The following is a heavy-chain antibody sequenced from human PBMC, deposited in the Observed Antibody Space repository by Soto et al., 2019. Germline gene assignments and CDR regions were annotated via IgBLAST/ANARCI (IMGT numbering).Heavy chain of an antibody. Sequence: SVKVSCKASGGTFSSYTISWVRQAPGQGLEWMGRIIPILGIANYAQKFQGRVTITADKSTSTAYMELSSLRSEDPAVYYCARDLSGSYYNWFDPWGQGTLVTVSS. CDR1: GGTFSSYT. CDR3: ARDLSGSYYNWFDP. V-gene: IGHV1-69*04. J-gene: IGHJ5*02. CDR2: IIPILGIA. D-gene: IGHD3-10*01.